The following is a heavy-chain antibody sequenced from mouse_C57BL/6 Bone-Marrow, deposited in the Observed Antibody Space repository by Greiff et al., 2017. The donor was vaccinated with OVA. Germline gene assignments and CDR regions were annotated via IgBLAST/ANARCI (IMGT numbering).Heavy chain of an antibody. Sequence: VKLQESGAELVRPGASVKLSCKASGYTFTDYYINWVKQRPGQGLEWIARIYPGSGNTYYNEKFKGKATLTAEKSSSTAYMQLSSLTSEDSAVYFCARGGGTLFAYWGQGTLVTVSA. J-gene: IGHJ3*01. CDR1: GYTFTDYY. CDR3: ARGGGTLFAY. CDR2: IYPGSGNT. V-gene: IGHV1-76*01.